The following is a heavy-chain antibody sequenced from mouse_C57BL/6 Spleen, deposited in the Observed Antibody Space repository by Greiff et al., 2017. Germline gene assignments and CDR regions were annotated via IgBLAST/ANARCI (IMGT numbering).Heavy chain of an antibody. Sequence: QVQLQQPGTELVKPGASVKLSCKASGYTFTSYWMHWVKQRPGQGLEWIGNINPSNGGTNYNEKFKSKATLTVVKSSSASYMQLSSLTSEDSAVYYCACYDYDGAWFAYWGQGTLVTVSA. V-gene: IGHV1-53*01. CDR3: ACYDYDGAWFAY. D-gene: IGHD2-4*01. J-gene: IGHJ3*01. CDR1: GYTFTSYW. CDR2: INPSNGGT.